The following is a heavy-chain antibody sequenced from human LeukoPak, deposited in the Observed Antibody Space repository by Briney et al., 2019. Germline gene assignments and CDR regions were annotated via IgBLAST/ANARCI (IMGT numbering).Heavy chain of an antibody. D-gene: IGHD5-24*01. CDR1: GGSFSGYY. J-gene: IGHJ4*02. Sequence: SETLSLTCAVYGGSFSGYYWSWIRQPPGKGLEWIGEINHSGSTNYNPSLKSRVTISVDTSKNQFSLKLSSVTAADTAVYYSARRRDGYNFGGFDYWGQGTLVTVSS. CDR3: ARRRDGYNFGGFDY. V-gene: IGHV4-34*01. CDR2: INHSGST.